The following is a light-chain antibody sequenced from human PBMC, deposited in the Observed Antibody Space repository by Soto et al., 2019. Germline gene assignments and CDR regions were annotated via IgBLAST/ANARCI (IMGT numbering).Light chain of an antibody. CDR2: DAS. CDR3: QQYDNLLLT. CDR1: QDIRHY. V-gene: IGKV1-33*01. J-gene: IGKJ4*01. Sequence: DIQMTQSPSSLSASVGDRVIITCQASQDIRHYLNWYQQKPGKAPQLLIYDASNLETGVPSRFRGRGSGTDFTFTISSLQPEDTATYYCQQYDNLLLTFGGGTKVEIK.